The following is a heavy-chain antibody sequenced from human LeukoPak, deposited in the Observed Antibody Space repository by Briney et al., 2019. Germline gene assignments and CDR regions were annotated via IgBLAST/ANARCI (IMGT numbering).Heavy chain of an antibody. CDR3: ARGDFWSGLWYYYMDV. V-gene: IGHV4-4*07. CDR1: GGSISSYY. J-gene: IGHJ6*03. CDR2: IYTSGST. Sequence: SETLSLTCTVSGGSISSYYWSWIRQPAGKGLEWIGRIYTSGSTNYNPSLKSRVTMSVDTSKNQFSLKLSSVTAADTAVYYCARGDFWSGLWYYYMDVWGKGTTVTVSS. D-gene: IGHD3-3*01.